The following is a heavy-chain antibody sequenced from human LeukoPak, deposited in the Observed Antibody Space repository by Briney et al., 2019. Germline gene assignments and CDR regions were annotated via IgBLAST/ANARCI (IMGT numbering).Heavy chain of an antibody. CDR1: GYTFTSYG. V-gene: IGHV1-18*01. Sequence: ASVKVSCKASGYTFTSYGISWVRQAPGQGLEWMGWISAYNGNTNYAQKLQGRVTMTTGTSTSTAYMELRSLRSDDTAVYYCARGQTNYFDWLSSYFDYWGQGTLVTVSS. CDR3: ARGQTNYFDWLSSYFDY. CDR2: ISAYNGNT. J-gene: IGHJ4*02. D-gene: IGHD3-9*01.